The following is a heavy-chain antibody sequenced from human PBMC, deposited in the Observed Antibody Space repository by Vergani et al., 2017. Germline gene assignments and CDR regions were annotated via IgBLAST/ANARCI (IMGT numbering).Heavy chain of an antibody. CDR2: MHHSGGT. CDR1: DYSISSNYY. J-gene: IGHJ4*02. V-gene: IGHV4-38-2*02. D-gene: IGHD6-13*01. CDR3: AKDGRRPWSNSWANFAN. Sequence: QVQLQESGPGLVKPSETLSLTCNVSDYSISSNYYWGWIRQPPGKGLEWIGSMHHSGGTYYNPSLKSRVSISLDPSKNQVFLSLTSVTAADTAVYYCAKDGRRPWSNSWANFANWGQGILVTVSS.